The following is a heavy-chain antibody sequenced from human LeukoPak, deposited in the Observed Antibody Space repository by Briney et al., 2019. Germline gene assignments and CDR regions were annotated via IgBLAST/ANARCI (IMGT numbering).Heavy chain of an antibody. D-gene: IGHD3-16*01. CDR2: ISSSSSYI. CDR3: ARWLITGTYYYYYYMDV. CDR1: GFTFSSYS. V-gene: IGHV3-21*01. J-gene: IGHJ6*03. Sequence: PGGSLRLSCAASGFTFSSYSMNWVRQAPGKGLEWVSSISSSSSYIYYADSVKGRFTISRDNAKNSLYLQMNSLRAEDTAVYYCARWLITGTYYYYYYMDVWGKGTTVTVSS.